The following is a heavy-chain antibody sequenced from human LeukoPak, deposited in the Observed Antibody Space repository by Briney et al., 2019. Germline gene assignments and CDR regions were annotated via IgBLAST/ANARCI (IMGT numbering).Heavy chain of an antibody. CDR2: IYYSGST. CDR1: GGSISSYY. J-gene: IGHJ4*02. Sequence: PSETLSLTCTVSGGSISSYYWSWIRQPPGKGLELIGYIYYSGSTNYNPSLKSRVTISVDTSKNQFSLKLSSVTAADTAVYYCARERYFDWFYDYWGQGTLVTVSS. D-gene: IGHD3-9*01. CDR3: ARERYFDWFYDY. V-gene: IGHV4-59*01.